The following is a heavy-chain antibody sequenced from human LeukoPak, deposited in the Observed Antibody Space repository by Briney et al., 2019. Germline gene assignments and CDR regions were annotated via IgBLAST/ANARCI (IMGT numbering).Heavy chain of an antibody. CDR1: GGTFSGYA. J-gene: IGHJ5*02. V-gene: IGHV1-69*05. CDR3: AREVWESLPLWFDP. CDR2: IIPIFGTA. Sequence: SVKVSCKASGGTFSGYAISWVRQAPGQGLEWMGGIIPIFGTANYAQKFQGRVTITTDESTSTAYMELSSLRSEDTAVYYCAREVWESLPLWFDPWGQGTLVTVSS. D-gene: IGHD3-16*01.